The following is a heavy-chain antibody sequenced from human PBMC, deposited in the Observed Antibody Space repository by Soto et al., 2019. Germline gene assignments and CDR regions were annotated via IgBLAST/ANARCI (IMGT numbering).Heavy chain of an antibody. CDR3: AKFPGSAAAGYYYGMDV. CDR2: ISGSGGST. CDR1: GFTFSSYA. D-gene: IGHD6-13*01. Sequence: GGSLRLSCAASGFTFSSYAMSWVRQAPGKGLEWVSAISGSGGSTYYADSVKGRFTISRDNSKNTLYLQMNSLRAEDTAVYYCAKFPGSAAAGYYYGMDVWGQGTTVTVSS. J-gene: IGHJ6*02. V-gene: IGHV3-23*01.